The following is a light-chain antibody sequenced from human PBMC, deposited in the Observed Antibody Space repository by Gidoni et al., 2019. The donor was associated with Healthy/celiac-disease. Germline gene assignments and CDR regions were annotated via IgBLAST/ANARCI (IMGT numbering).Light chain of an antibody. Sequence: GDRVTSTGRASQSISSYLNWYQQKPGKAPKLLIYAASSLQSGVPSRFSGSGSGTDFTLTISSLQPADFATYYFQQSYSTPLFTFGPXTKVDI. CDR2: AAS. J-gene: IGKJ3*01. V-gene: IGKV1-39*01. CDR1: QSISSY. CDR3: QQSYSTPLFT.